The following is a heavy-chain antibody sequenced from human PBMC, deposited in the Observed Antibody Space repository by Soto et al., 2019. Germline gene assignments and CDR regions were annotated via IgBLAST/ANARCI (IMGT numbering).Heavy chain of an antibody. J-gene: IGHJ4*02. CDR3: SKGGGYCSGGSCNVSPGSD. D-gene: IGHD2-15*01. V-gene: IGHV3-23*01. CDR1: GFTFRNYA. CDR2: MSKNGDTT. Sequence: EVQLLEYGGGLVQPGGSLRLSCAASGFTFRNYAMSWVRQVPGKGLEWVSAMSKNGDTTYYADSVTGRFTIFRDNSGNTLYLAMHSLRAEDTALYYCSKGGGYCSGGSCNVSPGSDWGQGTLVTVS.